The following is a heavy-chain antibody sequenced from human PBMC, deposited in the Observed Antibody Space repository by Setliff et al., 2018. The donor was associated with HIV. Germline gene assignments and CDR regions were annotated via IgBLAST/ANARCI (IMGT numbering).Heavy chain of an antibody. V-gene: IGHV3-33*01. Sequence: HPGGSLRLSCATFGFTFSNYGMHWVRQAPGKGLEWVALIWNGGSKKYYVDSVKGRFTISRDNSKNTLYLQMNNLRPEDTAVYYCARGQTTGEYWGQGTLVTVSS. J-gene: IGHJ4*02. CDR1: GFTFSNYG. D-gene: IGHD4-17*01. CDR3: ARGQTTGEY. CDR2: IWNGGSKK.